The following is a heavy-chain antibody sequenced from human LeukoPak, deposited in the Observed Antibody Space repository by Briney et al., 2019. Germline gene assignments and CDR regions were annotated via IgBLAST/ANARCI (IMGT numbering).Heavy chain of an antibody. D-gene: IGHD3-22*01. CDR1: GYTFTNYY. J-gene: IGHJ1*01. V-gene: IGHV1-46*01. CDR2: IKPSGGGT. Sequence: GASVKVSCKASGYTFTNYYVHWVRQAPGQGLEWMGIIKPSGGGTSYALKFQGRVTMTRDTSTSTAYMELSSLRSEDTAVYYCARDHFDSSGYYYLLGYFEQWGQGTLVTVSS. CDR3: ARDHFDSSGYYYLLGYFEQ.